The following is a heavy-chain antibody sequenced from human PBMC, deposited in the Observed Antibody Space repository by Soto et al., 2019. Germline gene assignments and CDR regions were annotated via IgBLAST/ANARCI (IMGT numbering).Heavy chain of an antibody. CDR2: VSFYGSNK. D-gene: IGHD2-21*02. CDR3: ARLPGPLVSVLYSYPVDARETPSDVDV. J-gene: IGHJ6*02. V-gene: IGHV3-30*03. Sequence: QMQLVQSGGGVVQPGRSMRLSCAAFGFTFSHYPMHWVRQAPGKGLEWVAVVSFYGSNKYYRDSVKGRFTISKDHGKNTLYLQMNDRRHEETAVYYCARLPGPLVSVLYSYPVDARETPSDVDVWGQGTSVTVSS. CDR1: GFTFSHYP.